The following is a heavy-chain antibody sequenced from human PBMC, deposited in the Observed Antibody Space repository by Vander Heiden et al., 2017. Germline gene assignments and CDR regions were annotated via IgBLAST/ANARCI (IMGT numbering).Heavy chain of an antibody. CDR2: ISSSSSTI. D-gene: IGHD3-3*01. J-gene: IGHJ4*02. CDR3: ARDPPIRFLEWLPLDY. CDR1: VFPVSSDS. Sequence: EVHLVESGGRLVQPGGALRLNRAASVFPVSSDSMNWVRQAPGKGLEWVSYISSSSSTIYYADSVKGRFTISRDNAKNSLYLQMNSLRDEDTAVYYCARDPPIRFLEWLPLDYWGQGTLVTVSS. V-gene: IGHV3-48*02.